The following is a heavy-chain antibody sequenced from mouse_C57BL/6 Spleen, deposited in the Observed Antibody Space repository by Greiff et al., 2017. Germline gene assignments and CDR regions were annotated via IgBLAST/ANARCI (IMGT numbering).Heavy chain of an antibody. CDR2: IHPNSGST. J-gene: IGHJ3*01. D-gene: IGHD2-3*01. CDR1: GYTFTSYW. V-gene: IGHV1-64*01. Sequence: VQLQQPGAELVKPGASVKLSCKASGYTFTSYWMHWVKQRPGQGLEWIGMIHPNSGSTNYNEKFKSKATLTVDKSSSTAYMQLSSLTSEDSAVYYCARSSIYDGYQFAYWGQGTLVTVSA. CDR3: ARSSIYDGYQFAY.